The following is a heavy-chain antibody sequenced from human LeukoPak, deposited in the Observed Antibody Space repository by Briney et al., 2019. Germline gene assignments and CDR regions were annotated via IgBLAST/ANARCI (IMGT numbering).Heavy chain of an antibody. D-gene: IGHD3-10*01. J-gene: IGHJ4*02. V-gene: IGHV5-51*01. CDR1: GYSFTNYW. CDR3: ARQSRDGSKTRGYYFDY. Sequence: GESLKISCQGSGYSFTNYWIGWVRQMPGKGLEWMGFIYPGDSRTRYSPSFQGQVTISVDKSISTVYLQWSSLKASDTAMYYCARQSRDGSKTRGYYFDYWGQGTLVTVSS. CDR2: IYPGDSRT.